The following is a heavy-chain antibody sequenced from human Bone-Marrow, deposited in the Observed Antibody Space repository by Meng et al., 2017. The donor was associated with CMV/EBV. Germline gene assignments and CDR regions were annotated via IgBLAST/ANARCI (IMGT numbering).Heavy chain of an antibody. CDR2: ISWNSATM. J-gene: IGHJ4*02. CDR1: GPSGFTFADYA. CDR3: AKGRSYNYFDY. Sequence: SLKISCAASGPSGFTFADYAMHWVRQAPGKGLQWVASISWNSATMGYAGSVKGRFIISRDNAKKSLYLQMNSLRAEDTAIYYCAKGRSYNYFDYWGQGTLVTVSS. V-gene: IGHV3-9*01. D-gene: IGHD1-26*01.